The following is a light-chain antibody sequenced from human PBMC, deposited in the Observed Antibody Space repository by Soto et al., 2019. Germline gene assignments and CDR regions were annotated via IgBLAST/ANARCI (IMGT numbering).Light chain of an antibody. J-gene: IGLJ2*01. V-gene: IGLV2-14*01. CDR2: DVS. Sequence: QSALTQSASVSGSPGQSITISCTGTSSDVGGYNYVSWYQQHPGKAPKLMIYDVSNRPSGVSNRFSGSKSGNTASLTISGLQAEDEADYYCSSYTSIVVFGGGTKLTVL. CDR3: SSYTSIVV. CDR1: SSDVGGYNY.